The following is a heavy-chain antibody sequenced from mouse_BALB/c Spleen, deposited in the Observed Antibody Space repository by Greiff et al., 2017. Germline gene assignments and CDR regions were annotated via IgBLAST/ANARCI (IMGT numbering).Heavy chain of an antibody. Sequence: EVNVVESGGGLVQPGGSRKLSCAASGFTFSSFGMHWVRQAPEKGLEWVAYISSGSSTIYYADTVKGRFTISRDNPKNTLFLQMTSLRSEDTAMYYCARSGDYDESMDYWGQGTSVTVSS. CDR2: ISSGSSTI. CDR3: ARSGDYDESMDY. CDR1: GFTFSSFG. J-gene: IGHJ4*01. V-gene: IGHV5-17*02. D-gene: IGHD2-4*01.